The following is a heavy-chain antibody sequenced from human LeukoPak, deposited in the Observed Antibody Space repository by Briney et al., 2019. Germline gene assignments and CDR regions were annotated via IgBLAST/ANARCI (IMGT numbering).Heavy chain of an antibody. D-gene: IGHD3-9*01. CDR2: IYSGDST. J-gene: IGHJ4*02. V-gene: IGHV3-53*01. CDR3: AREMRDILTGYYPYFDY. Sequence: GGSLRLSCAASGFTVSSNYMNWVRQAPGKGLEWVSVIYSGDSTYYADSVKGRFTISRDNSKNTLYLQMNSLRAEDTAVYYCAREMRDILTGYYPYFDYWGQGTLVTVSS. CDR1: GFTVSSNY.